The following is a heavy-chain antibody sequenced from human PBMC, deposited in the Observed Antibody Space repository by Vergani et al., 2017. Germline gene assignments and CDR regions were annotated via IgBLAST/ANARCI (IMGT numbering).Heavy chain of an antibody. Sequence: VQLVESGGGLVKPGGSLRLSCAASGFIFSDYYMSWIRQAPGKGLEWVSAISGSGGSTYYADPVKGRFTISRDNSKNTLFLHMNSLRAEDTAVYYCAKFVHSGVADTFGACDFWGGARMVTVSS. V-gene: IGHV3-23*04. CDR3: AKFVHSGVADTFGACDF. CDR2: ISGSGGST. CDR1: GFIFSDYY. J-gene: IGHJ3*01. D-gene: IGHD2-15*01.